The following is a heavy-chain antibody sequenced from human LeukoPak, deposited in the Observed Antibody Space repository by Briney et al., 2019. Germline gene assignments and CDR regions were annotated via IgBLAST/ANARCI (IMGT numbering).Heavy chain of an antibody. V-gene: IGHV1-69*05. CDR3: ASCGYRYDYYFDY. CDR1: GGTFSSYA. Sequence: GASVKVSCKASGGTFSSYAISWVRQAPGQGLEWMGGIIPIFGTANYAQKFQGRVTITTDESTSTAYMELSSLRSEDTAVYYCASCGYRYDYYFDYWGQGTLVTVSS. CDR2: IIPIFGTA. J-gene: IGHJ4*02. D-gene: IGHD5-18*01.